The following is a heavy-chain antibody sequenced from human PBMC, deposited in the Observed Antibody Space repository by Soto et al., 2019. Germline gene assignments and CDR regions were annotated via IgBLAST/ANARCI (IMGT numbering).Heavy chain of an antibody. CDR1: GYTFTSYG. V-gene: IGHV1-69*13. CDR2: IIPIFGTA. CDR3: ARDVVVVPAYYYYGMDV. D-gene: IGHD2-2*01. Sequence: SVKVSCKASGYTFTSYGISWVRQAPGQGLEWMGGIIPIFGTANYAQKFQGRVTITADESTSTAYMELSSLRSEDTAVYYCARDVVVVPAYYYYGMDVWGQGTTVTVSS. J-gene: IGHJ6*02.